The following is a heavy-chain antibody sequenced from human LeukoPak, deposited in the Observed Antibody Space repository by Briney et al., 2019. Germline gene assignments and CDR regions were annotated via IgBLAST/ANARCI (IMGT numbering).Heavy chain of an antibody. CDR1: GGSISSYY. J-gene: IGHJ4*02. CDR2: IYTSGST. V-gene: IGHV4-4*07. D-gene: IGHD2-2*03. CDR3: ARDGYCSSTSCSLDYFDY. Sequence: SETLSLTCTVSGGSISSYYWSWIRQPAGRGLEWIGRIYTSGSTNYNPSLKSRVTMSVDASKNQFSLKLSSVTAADTAVYYCARDGYCSSTSCSLDYFDYWGPGTLVTVSS.